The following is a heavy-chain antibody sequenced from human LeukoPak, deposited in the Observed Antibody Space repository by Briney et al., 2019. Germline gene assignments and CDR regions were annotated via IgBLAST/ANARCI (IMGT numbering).Heavy chain of an antibody. CDR2: ISDRGGNT. CDR1: GFTFNGVA. V-gene: IGHV3-21*01. Sequence: GGTLRLSYVASGFTFNGVAMSWLPHAPGKGLEGFSSISDRGGNTYYADSLKGRFTISRDKDKTSLDLQMNSLRAEDTAVYYCARIGAGSSRDYWGPGKLVTVSS. D-gene: IGHD6-13*01. J-gene: IGHJ4*02. CDR3: ARIGAGSSRDY.